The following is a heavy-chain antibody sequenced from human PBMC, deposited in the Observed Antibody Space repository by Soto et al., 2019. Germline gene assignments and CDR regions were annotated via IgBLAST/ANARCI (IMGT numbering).Heavy chain of an antibody. CDR3: ARDWYQDIVVVPAAHYYYYGMDV. J-gene: IGHJ6*02. CDR1: GFTFSSYG. V-gene: IGHV3-33*01. D-gene: IGHD2-2*01. Sequence: GSLRLSCAASGFTFSSYGMHWVRQAPGKGLEWVAVIWYDGSNKYYADSVKGRFTISRDNSKNPLYLQINSLRAEDTAVYYCARDWYQDIVVVPAAHYYYYGMDVWGQGTTVTVSS. CDR2: IWYDGSNK.